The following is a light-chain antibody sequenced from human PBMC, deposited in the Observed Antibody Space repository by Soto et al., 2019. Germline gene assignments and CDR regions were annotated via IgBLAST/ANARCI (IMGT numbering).Light chain of an antibody. CDR1: QSISSY. V-gene: IGKV1-39*01. Sequence: DIQMTQSPSSLSASVGDRVTITCRASQSISSYLNWYQQKPGKAPKLLIYAASSLQSGVPSRCSGSGSGTDFTLSISSLQPEDFATYYCQQSYSTFLFTFGPGTKVDVK. CDR2: AAS. CDR3: QQSYSTFLFT. J-gene: IGKJ3*01.